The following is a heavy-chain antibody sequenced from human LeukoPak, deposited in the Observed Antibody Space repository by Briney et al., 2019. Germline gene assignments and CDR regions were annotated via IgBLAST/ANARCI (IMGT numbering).Heavy chain of an antibody. CDR3: ARHDRWKSIDY. J-gene: IGHJ4*02. CDR1: GGSFSGYY. Sequence: KPSETLSLTCAVYGGSFSGYYWSWIRQPPGKGLEWIGEINHSGSTYYNPSLKSRVTISVDTSKNQFSLKLSSVTAADTAVYYCARHDRWKSIDYWGQGTLVTVSS. CDR2: INHSGST. V-gene: IGHV4-34*01. D-gene: IGHD4-23*01.